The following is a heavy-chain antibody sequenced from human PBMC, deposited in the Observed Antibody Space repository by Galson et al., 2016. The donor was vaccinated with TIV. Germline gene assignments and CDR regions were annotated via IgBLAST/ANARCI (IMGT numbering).Heavy chain of an antibody. CDR3: ARDLSRSVARYDSSVYGMAV. D-gene: IGHD3-22*01. CDR2: ISYDGTNK. J-gene: IGHJ6*01. V-gene: IGHV3-30*04. Sequence: SLRLSCSASGFAFSSYAMNWVRQAPGKGLEWVAVISYDGTNKYYADSVKGRFTISRDNSKNTPFLQMNSLRAEDTAVYYCARDLSRSVARYDSSVYGMAVWGQGTTVTVSS. CDR1: GFAFSSYA.